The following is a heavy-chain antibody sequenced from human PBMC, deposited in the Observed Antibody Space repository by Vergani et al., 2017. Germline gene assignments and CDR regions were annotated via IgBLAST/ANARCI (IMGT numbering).Heavy chain of an antibody. CDR1: GFGFSTHT. CDR2: ISNTGHGT. V-gene: IGHV3-23*01. CDR3: AKDISSSERYLDF. D-gene: IGHD6-13*01. J-gene: IGHJ4*02. Sequence: EVQLLQSGGGVIQPGGSLRLSCAASGFGFSTHTMTWVRQAPGKGLEWVTFISNTGHGTLYADAVKGRFTVSRDNSKNTVYLQMNSLRVEDTAIYYCAKDISSSERYLDFWGQGTLVTVSA.